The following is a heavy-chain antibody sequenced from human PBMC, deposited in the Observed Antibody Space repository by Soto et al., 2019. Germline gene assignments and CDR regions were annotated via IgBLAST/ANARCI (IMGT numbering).Heavy chain of an antibody. D-gene: IGHD3-10*01. CDR3: ATSFGSGSRAFDY. V-gene: IGHV1-69*02. Sequence: QVQLVQSGAEVKKPGSSVKVSCKASGDTFNFYTINWVRQAPGLGLEWMGRFNPILSFSNSALKFQGRVTLPADNSTSTAYMVLRSLRSEDTAIYYCATSFGSGSRAFDYWGQGALVTVSS. J-gene: IGHJ4*02. CDR1: GDTFNFYT. CDR2: FNPILSFS.